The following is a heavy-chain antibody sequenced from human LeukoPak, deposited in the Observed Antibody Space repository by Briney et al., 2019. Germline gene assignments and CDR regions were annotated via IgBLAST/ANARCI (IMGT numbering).Heavy chain of an antibody. CDR2: ISGSGGST. CDR3: AKQPRIRVAGATFFDY. Sequence: GGSLRLSCAASGFTFSSYAMSWVRQAPGKGLEWVSAISGSGGSTYYADSVKGRFTISRDNSKNTLYLQMNSLRAEDTAVYYCAKQPRIRVAGATFFDYWGQGTLVTVST. J-gene: IGHJ4*02. V-gene: IGHV3-23*01. D-gene: IGHD6-19*01. CDR1: GFTFSSYA.